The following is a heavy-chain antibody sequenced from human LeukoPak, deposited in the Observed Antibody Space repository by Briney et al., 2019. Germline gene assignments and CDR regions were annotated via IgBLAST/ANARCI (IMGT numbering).Heavy chain of an antibody. CDR1: GFTFSSYA. CDR3: AKDQGIVGAPDAFDI. V-gene: IGHV3-23*01. J-gene: IGHJ3*02. Sequence: PGGSLRPSCAASGFTFSSYAMSWVRQAPGKGLEWVSAISGSGGSTYYADSVKGRFTISRDNSKNTLYLQMNSLRAEDTAVYYCAKDQGIVGAPDAFDIWGQGTMVTVSS. D-gene: IGHD1-26*01. CDR2: ISGSGGST.